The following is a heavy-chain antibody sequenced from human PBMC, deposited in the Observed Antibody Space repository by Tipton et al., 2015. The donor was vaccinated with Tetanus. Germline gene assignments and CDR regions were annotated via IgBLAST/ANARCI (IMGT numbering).Heavy chain of an antibody. J-gene: IGHJ6*02. CDR3: ARTLRSYYYYYYGMDV. Sequence: QSGPEVKKPGASVKVSCKASGYTFTSYGISWVRQAPGQGLEWMGWISAYNGNTNYAQKLQGRVTMTTDTSTSTAYMELRSLRSDDTAVYYCARTLRSYYYYYYGMDVWGQGTTVTVSS. CDR1: GYTFTSYG. CDR2: ISAYNGNT. V-gene: IGHV1-18*01. D-gene: IGHD1-26*01.